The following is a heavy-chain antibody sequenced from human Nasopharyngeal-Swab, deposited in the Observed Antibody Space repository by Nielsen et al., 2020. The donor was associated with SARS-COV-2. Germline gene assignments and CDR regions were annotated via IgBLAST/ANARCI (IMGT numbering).Heavy chain of an antibody. J-gene: IGHJ4*02. CDR3: AKENKRLGYYYDSSGLDY. Sequence: GGSLRLSCAASGFTFSSYGMHWVRQAPGKGLEWVAVIPYDGSNKYYADSVKGRFTISRDNSKNTLYLQMNSLRAEDTAVYYCAKENKRLGYYYDSSGLDYWGQGTLVTVSS. CDR2: IPYDGSNK. V-gene: IGHV3-30*18. CDR1: GFTFSSYG. D-gene: IGHD3-22*01.